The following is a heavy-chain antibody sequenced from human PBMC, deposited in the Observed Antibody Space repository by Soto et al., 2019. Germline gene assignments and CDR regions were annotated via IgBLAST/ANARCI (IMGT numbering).Heavy chain of an antibody. CDR1: GFTFSSYW. V-gene: IGHV3-74*01. J-gene: IGHJ6*02. D-gene: IGHD5-12*01. CDR2: INSDGSST. Sequence: GGSLRLSCAASGFTFSSYWMHWVRQAPGKGLVWVSRINSDGSSTSYADSVKGRFTISRDNAKNTLYLQMNSLRAEDTAVHYCAREIVATIFSSLNGNYYYHYGMDAWGQGNTVTVSS. CDR3: AREIVATIFSSLNGNYYYHYGMDA.